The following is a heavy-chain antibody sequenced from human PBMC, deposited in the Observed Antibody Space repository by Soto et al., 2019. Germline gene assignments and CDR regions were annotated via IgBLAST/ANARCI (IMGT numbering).Heavy chain of an antibody. D-gene: IGHD1-26*01. CDR1: GFTFSSYG. V-gene: IGHV3-33*01. Sequence: QVQLVESGGGVVQSGGSLRLSCVASGFTFSSYGMHWVRQAPGKGLEWVAVIWYDGSNKYYIDSVKGRFTISRDQSRNTVEMQMNSLRAEDTAVYYCARDRAWLLDYWGQGTQVTVSS. CDR3: ARDRAWLLDY. J-gene: IGHJ4*02. CDR2: IWYDGSNK.